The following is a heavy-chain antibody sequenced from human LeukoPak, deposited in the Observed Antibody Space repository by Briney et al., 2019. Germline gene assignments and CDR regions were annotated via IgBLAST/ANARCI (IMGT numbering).Heavy chain of an antibody. CDR2: IKQDGSEE. V-gene: IGHV3-7*01. CDR3: AIWTSGNY. CDR1: GFMFSSSW. Sequence: GGSLRLSCAASGFMFSSSWMSWVRQAPGKGLEWVANIKQDGSEENYVDSVKGRFTISRDNAKNSLYLQMNSLRAEDTAVYYCAIWTSGNYWGQGTLVTVSS. D-gene: IGHD1-1*01. J-gene: IGHJ4*02.